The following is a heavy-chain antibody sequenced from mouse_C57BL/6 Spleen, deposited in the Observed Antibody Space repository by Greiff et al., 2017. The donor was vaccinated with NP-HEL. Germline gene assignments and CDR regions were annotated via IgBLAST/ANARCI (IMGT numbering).Heavy chain of an antibody. CDR1: GYTFTSYW. V-gene: IGHV1-64*01. CDR3: ARSATVVATDY. D-gene: IGHD1-1*01. J-gene: IGHJ2*01. Sequence: QVQLQQPGAELVKPGASVKLSCKASGYTFTSYWMHWVKQRPGQGLEWIGMIHPNSGSTNYNEKFKSKATLTVDKSSSTAYMQHSSLTSEDSAVYYCARSATVVATDYWGQGTTLTVSS. CDR2: IHPNSGST.